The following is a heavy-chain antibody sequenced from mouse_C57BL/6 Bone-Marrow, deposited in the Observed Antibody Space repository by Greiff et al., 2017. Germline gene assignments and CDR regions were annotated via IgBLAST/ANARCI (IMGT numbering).Heavy chain of an antibody. V-gene: IGHV14-4*01. Sequence: EVQGVESGAELVRPGASVKLSCTASGFNIKDDYMHWVKQRPEQGLEWIGWIDPENGDTEYASKFQGKATITADTSSNTAYLQLSSLTSEDTAVYYCTTLWYVDYWGQGTTLTVSS. CDR2: IDPENGDT. D-gene: IGHD1-1*02. CDR1: GFNIKDDY. CDR3: TTLWYVDY. J-gene: IGHJ2*01.